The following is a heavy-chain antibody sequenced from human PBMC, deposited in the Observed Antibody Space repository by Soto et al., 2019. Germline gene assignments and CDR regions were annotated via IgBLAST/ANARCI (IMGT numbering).Heavy chain of an antibody. D-gene: IGHD3-3*01. Sequence: QVQLQESGPGLAKPSETLSLTCTVSAGSISTYYWSWIRQPPGKGLEWIGYIYYSGSTNYNPSLKSRVTISVDTSKNQFSLKLSSVTAADTAVYYCARGGWRHIDYWGQGTLVTVSS. CDR1: AGSISTYY. CDR2: IYYSGST. CDR3: ARGGWRHIDY. J-gene: IGHJ4*02. V-gene: IGHV4-59*08.